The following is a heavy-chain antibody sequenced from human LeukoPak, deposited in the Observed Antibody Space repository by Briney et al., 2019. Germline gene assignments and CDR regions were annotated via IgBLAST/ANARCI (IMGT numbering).Heavy chain of an antibody. Sequence: GESLRISRKGSGYSFTSYWISWVRQMPGKGLEWMGRIDPSDSYTNYSPSFQGHVTISADKSISTAYLQWSSLKASDTAMYYCARHAAYCSSTSCYSSRYYFDYWGQGTLVTVSS. CDR1: GYSFTSYW. V-gene: IGHV5-10-1*01. D-gene: IGHD2-2*01. CDR3: ARHAAYCSSTSCYSSRYYFDY. CDR2: IDPSDSYT. J-gene: IGHJ4*02.